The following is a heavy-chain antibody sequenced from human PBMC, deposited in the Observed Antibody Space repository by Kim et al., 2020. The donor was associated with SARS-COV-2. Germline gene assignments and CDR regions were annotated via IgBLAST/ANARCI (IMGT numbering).Heavy chain of an antibody. V-gene: IGHV4-39*01. J-gene: IGHJ4*02. CDR1: GDSISSRSYY. Sequence: SETLSLTCTVSGDSISSRSYYWAWFRQPLGKGLEWIATIYYTGATYYNPSLQSRVTISVDTSKNQFSLNLRSVTATDTAVYYCARRGGIVNNYNYWGQGTLVTGSS. D-gene: IGHD1-1*01. CDR2: IYYTGAT. CDR3: ARRGGIVNNYNY.